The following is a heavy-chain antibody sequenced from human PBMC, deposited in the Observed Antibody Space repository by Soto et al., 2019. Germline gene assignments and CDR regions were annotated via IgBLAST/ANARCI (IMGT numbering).Heavy chain of an antibody. CDR1: GGSVSGYY. V-gene: IGHV4-59*02. D-gene: IGHD1-1*01. CDR3: TRHAIIPKLQYGMDV. J-gene: IGHJ6*02. CDR2: IFYGGNT. Sequence: SETLSLTCTVSGGSVSGYYWSWIRQPPGKGLEWIGYIFYGGNTLYSPSLQGRVTVSIDTSKNQLYLKLSSMTAADTAVYYCTRHAIIPKLQYGMDVWGQGASVTVSS.